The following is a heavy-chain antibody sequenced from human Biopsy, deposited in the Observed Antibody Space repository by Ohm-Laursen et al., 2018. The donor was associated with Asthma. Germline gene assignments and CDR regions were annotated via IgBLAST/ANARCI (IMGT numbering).Heavy chain of an antibody. CDR1: GGYIDSHDWS. D-gene: IGHD5-24*01. J-gene: IGHJ4*02. CDR2: AHFSGST. V-gene: IGHV4-30-2*06. CDR3: ARVKDGYNFDY. Sequence: SQTLSLTCTVSGGYIDSHDWSWCWIRQSPGKGLQWLGYAHFSGSTHYNPSLKSRVTLSVDRSKNQFSLKLSSVTAADTAVYYCARVKDGYNFDYWGQGTLVTVSS.